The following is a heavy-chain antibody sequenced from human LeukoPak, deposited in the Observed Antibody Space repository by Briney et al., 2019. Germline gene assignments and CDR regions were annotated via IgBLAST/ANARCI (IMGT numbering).Heavy chain of an antibody. D-gene: IGHD1-14*01. V-gene: IGHV5-51*01. CDR2: IYPDGSQT. Sequence: GESLKISCQGSANTFSDYWIGWVRQMPGKGLEWMGVIYPDGSQTTYSPSFERQVTISADKSINTAYLQWNSLKATDTAMYYCARREMITHNAFDIWGQGTMVTVSA. CDR1: ANTFSDYW. CDR3: ARREMITHNAFDI. J-gene: IGHJ3*02.